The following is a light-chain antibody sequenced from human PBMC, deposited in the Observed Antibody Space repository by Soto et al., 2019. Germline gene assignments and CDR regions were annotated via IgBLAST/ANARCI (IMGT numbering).Light chain of an antibody. CDR1: SGHSSYA. Sequence: QPVLTQSPSASASLGASVKLTCTLSSGHSSYAIAWHQQQPEKGHRYLMNLNSDGSHSKGDGIPDRFSGSSSGAERYFTISSLQSEDETDYYCQTWGTGIQVFGGGTKLTVL. CDR2: LNSDGSH. V-gene: IGLV4-69*01. CDR3: QTWGTGIQV. J-gene: IGLJ3*02.